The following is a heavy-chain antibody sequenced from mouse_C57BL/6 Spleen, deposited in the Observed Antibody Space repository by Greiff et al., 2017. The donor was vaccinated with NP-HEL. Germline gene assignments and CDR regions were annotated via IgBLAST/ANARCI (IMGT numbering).Heavy chain of an antibody. CDR3: ASTSTVVATDYAMDY. CDR2: IDPSDSYT. V-gene: IGHV1-59*01. J-gene: IGHJ4*01. CDR1: GYTFTSYW. D-gene: IGHD1-1*01. Sequence: QVQLQQPGAELVRPGTSVKLSCKASGYTFTSYWMHWVKQRPGQGLEWIGVIDPSDSYTNYNQKFKGKATLTVDTSSSTAYMQLSSLTSEDSAVYYCASTSTVVATDYAMDYWGQGTSVTVSS.